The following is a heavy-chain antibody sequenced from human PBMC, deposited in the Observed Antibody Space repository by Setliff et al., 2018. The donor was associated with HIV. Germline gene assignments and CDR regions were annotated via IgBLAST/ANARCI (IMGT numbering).Heavy chain of an antibody. V-gene: IGHV4-34*01. CDR1: GGSFSVNY. CDR2: INYSGNT. D-gene: IGHD3-22*01. Sequence: SETLSLTCAVYGGSFSVNYWSWIRQPPGKGLEWIGEINYSGNTNYNPSLKSRVTISIDTSKNQFSLKLSPVTAADTAVYFCARGGEIYYPIAFDSWGHGTVVTVSS. J-gene: IGHJ4*01. CDR3: ARGGEIYYPIAFDS.